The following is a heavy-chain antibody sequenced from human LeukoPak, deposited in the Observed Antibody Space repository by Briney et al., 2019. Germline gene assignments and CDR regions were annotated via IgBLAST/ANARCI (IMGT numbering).Heavy chain of an antibody. D-gene: IGHD5-18*01. J-gene: IGHJ4*02. Sequence: SETLSLTCTVSGYSISSGYYWGWIRQPPGKGLEWIGSIYHSGSTYYNPSLKSRVTISVDTSKNQFSLKLSSVTAADTAVYYCAREPYSYGSRNDYWGQGTLVTVSS. CDR1: GYSISSGYY. V-gene: IGHV4-38-2*02. CDR3: AREPYSYGSRNDY. CDR2: IYHSGST.